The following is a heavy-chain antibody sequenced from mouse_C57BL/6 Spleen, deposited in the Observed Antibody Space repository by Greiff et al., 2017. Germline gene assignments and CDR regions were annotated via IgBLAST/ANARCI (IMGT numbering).Heavy chain of an antibody. CDR1: GYTFTDYY. CDR3: ARQDDGYLAWFAY. J-gene: IGHJ3*01. Sequence: EVQLQQSGPELVKPGASVKISCKASGYTFTDYYMNWVKRSHGKSLEWIGDINPNNGGTSYNQKFKGKATLTVDKSSSTAYMELRSLTSEDSAVYYCARQDDGYLAWFAYWGQGTLVTVSA. V-gene: IGHV1-26*01. CDR2: INPNNGGT. D-gene: IGHD2-3*01.